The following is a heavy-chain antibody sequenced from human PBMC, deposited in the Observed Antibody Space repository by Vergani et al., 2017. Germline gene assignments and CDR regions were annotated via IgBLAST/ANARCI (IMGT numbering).Heavy chain of an antibody. CDR2: IYYSGST. V-gene: IGHV4-61*01. CDR1: GGSVSSGSYY. CDR3: ARGSVGGITMIVVAGFDY. J-gene: IGHJ4*02. Sequence: QVQLQESGPGLVKPSETLSLTCTVSGGSVSSGSYYWSWIRQPPGKGLEWIGYIYYSGSTNYNPSLKSRVTISVDTSKNQFSLKLSSVTAADTAVYYCARGSVGGITMIVVAGFDYWGQGTLVTVSS. D-gene: IGHD3-22*01.